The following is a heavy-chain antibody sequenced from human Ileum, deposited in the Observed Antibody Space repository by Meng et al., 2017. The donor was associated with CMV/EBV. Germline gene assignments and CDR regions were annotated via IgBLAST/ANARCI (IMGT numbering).Heavy chain of an antibody. CDR3: GRGGRRSIEIGPFVDY. Sequence: SETLSLTCAVYGGSLSGYYWSWIRQSPGKGLEWIGEINESGGTKYNPSLKNRVTTSVGESYNQLSLNLSSVTTADTTLDYCGRGGRRSIEIGPFVDYWGQGTLVTVSS. D-gene: IGHD6-6*01. CDR2: INESGGT. CDR1: GGSLSGYY. V-gene: IGHV4-34*01. J-gene: IGHJ4*02.